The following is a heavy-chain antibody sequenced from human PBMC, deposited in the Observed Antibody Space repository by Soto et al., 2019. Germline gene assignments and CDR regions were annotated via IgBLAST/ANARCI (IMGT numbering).Heavy chain of an antibody. CDR2: IYYSGST. J-gene: IGHJ4*02. CDR3: ARVHYYDSSPAFDY. CDR1: GGSISSGGYY. V-gene: IGHV4-31*03. D-gene: IGHD3-22*01. Sequence: SETLSLTCTVSGGSISSGGYYWSWIRQHPGKGVEWIGYIYYSGSTYYNPSLKSRVTISVDTSKNQFSLKLSSVTAADTAVYYCARVHYYDSSPAFDYWGQGTLVTVSS.